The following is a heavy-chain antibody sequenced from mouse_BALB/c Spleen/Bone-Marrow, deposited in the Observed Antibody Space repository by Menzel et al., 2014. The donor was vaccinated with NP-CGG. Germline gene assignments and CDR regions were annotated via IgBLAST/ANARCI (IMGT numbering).Heavy chain of an antibody. Sequence: EVMLVESGGGLVQPGGSLKLSCAASGFDFSGFWMGWVRQAPGKGLEWIGEINPDSSTINYTPSLKDRSIISRDNAKNTLYLQMSKVRSEDTALYYCARLGYYGGFAYWGQGTLVTVSA. CDR1: GFDFSGFW. CDR3: ARLGYYGGFAY. J-gene: IGHJ3*01. D-gene: IGHD2-3*01. CDR2: INPDSSTI. V-gene: IGHV4-1*02.